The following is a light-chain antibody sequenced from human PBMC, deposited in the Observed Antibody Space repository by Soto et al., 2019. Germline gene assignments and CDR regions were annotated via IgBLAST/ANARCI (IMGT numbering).Light chain of an antibody. Sequence: EIVMTQSPATLSVSPGERVTLSCWASQSVSSSYLAWYQQKRGQAPRLLIFGASSRATGIPDRFSGSGSGTDFTLTISRLEPEDFAVYYCQQYAGSPLTFGGGTKVDIK. CDR2: GAS. V-gene: IGKV3-20*01. CDR1: QSVSSSY. J-gene: IGKJ4*01. CDR3: QQYAGSPLT.